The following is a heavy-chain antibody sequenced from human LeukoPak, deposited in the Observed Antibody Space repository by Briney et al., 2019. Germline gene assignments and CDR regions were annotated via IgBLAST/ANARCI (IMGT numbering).Heavy chain of an antibody. V-gene: IGHV3-30-3*01. J-gene: IGHJ4*02. CDR2: ISYDGSNK. D-gene: IGHD6-19*01. CDR1: GFTFNIYA. Sequence: GGSLRLSCAASGFTFNIYALHWVRQAPGEGLERVAAISYDGSNKYYADSVKGRFTISRDNSKNTLYLQMNSLKPEDTAVYFCARDRGGSGYYYFDYWGQGTLVTVSS. CDR3: ARDRGGSGYYYFDY.